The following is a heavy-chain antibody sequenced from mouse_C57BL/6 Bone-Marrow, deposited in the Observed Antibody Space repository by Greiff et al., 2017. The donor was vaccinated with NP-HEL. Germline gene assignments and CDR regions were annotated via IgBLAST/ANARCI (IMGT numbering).Heavy chain of an antibody. J-gene: IGHJ3*01. V-gene: IGHV1-19*01. D-gene: IGHD2-5*01. CDR2: INPYNGGT. CDR1: GYTFTDYY. CDR3: ARGNTRYSKGTFAY. Sequence: EVQLQQSGPVLVKPGASVKMSCKASGYTFTDYYMNWVKQSHGKSLEWIGVINPYNGGTSYNQKFKGKATLTVDKSSSTAYMELNSLTSEDSAVYYCARGNTRYSKGTFAYWGQGTLVTVSA.